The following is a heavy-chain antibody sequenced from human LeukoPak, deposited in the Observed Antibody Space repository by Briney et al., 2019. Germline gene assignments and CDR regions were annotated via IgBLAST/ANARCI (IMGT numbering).Heavy chain of an antibody. J-gene: IGHJ4*02. V-gene: IGHV3-33*01. CDR3: AREVPADYYDSSGYYTYDY. D-gene: IGHD3-22*01. CDR2: IWYDGSNK. Sequence: PGGSLRLSCAASGFTFSSYGMHWVRQAPGKGLEWVAVIWYDGSNKYYADSVKGRFTISRDNAKNSLYLQMNSLRAEDTAVYYCAREVPADYYDSSGYYTYDYWGQGTLVTVSS. CDR1: GFTFSSYG.